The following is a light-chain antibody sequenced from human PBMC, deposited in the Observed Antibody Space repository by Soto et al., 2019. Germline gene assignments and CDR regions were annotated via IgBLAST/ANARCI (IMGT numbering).Light chain of an antibody. CDR2: EVS. CDR1: SSDVGGYNS. V-gene: IGLV2-8*01. Sequence: QSALTQPPSASGSPGQSVTISCTGTSSDVGGYNSVSWYQQHPGKAPKLIIYEVSKRPSGVPDRFSGSKSGNTASLTVSGLQAEDEGDYHCSAYAGSDNYFFGSGTKLTVL. CDR3: SAYAGSDNYF. J-gene: IGLJ1*01.